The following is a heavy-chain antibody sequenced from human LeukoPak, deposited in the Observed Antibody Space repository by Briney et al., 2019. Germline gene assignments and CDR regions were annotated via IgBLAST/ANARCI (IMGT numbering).Heavy chain of an antibody. J-gene: IGHJ4*02. CDR2: VWYDGNRK. CDR1: GFTFGNQA. CDR3: VSMVRGIGY. D-gene: IGHD3-10*01. V-gene: IGHV3-30*02. Sequence: QPGGSLDLSLAGPGFTFGNQAMHWFGQAPGKGLEWVTLVWYDGNRKYYADSVKGRFTISRDNSKNSVYLQLNSLRPEDTAMYYCVSMVRGIGYWGQGTLVTVSS.